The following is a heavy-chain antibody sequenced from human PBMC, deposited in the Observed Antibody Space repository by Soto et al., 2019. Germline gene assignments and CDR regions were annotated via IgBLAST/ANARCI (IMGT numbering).Heavy chain of an antibody. V-gene: IGHV4-59*12. Sequence: SETLSLTCSVSGGSMRDYYWSWIRQSPGKGPEWIGYIYYSGNTNYNPSLKSRVTMSVDTSKNQFSLKLSSVTAADTAVYYCARESTYYYDSSAPDYFDYWGQGTLVTVSS. J-gene: IGHJ4*02. CDR2: IYYSGNT. CDR1: GGSMRDYY. CDR3: ARESTYYYDSSAPDYFDY. D-gene: IGHD3-22*01.